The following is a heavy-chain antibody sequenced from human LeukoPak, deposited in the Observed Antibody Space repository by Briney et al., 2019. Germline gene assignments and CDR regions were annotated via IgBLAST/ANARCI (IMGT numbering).Heavy chain of an antibody. CDR1: GYTFTGYY. CDR2: INPNSGDT. J-gene: IGHJ4*02. V-gene: IGHV1-2*02. Sequence: ASVKVSCKASGYTFTGYYMHWVRQAPGQGLEWMGWINPNSGDTNYAQKFQGRVTMTRDTSISTAYMELSRLRSDDTAVYYCASYTSDWTVDNWGQGTLVTVSS. CDR3: ASYTSDWTVDN. D-gene: IGHD6-19*01.